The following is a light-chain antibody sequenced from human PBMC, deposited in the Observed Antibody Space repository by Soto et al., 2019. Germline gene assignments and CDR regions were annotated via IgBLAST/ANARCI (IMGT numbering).Light chain of an antibody. CDR2: GVS. V-gene: IGLV1-44*01. Sequence: QSVLTQPPSASGTPGQRVTISCSGSSSNIGSNTVNWYQQLPGTAPKLLMYGVSNRPSGVPDRFSGSRSGTSASLAITGLQAEDEADYYCQSFDSSLSNSWVFGGGTKLTVL. J-gene: IGLJ3*02. CDR1: SSNIGSNT. CDR3: QSFDSSLSNSWV.